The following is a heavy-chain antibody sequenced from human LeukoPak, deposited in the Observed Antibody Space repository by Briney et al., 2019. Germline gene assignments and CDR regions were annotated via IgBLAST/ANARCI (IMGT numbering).Heavy chain of an antibody. CDR3: GRGFYYGMDV. Sequence: GGSLRLSCGASGFTFSSYWMHWVRQAPGKGLVWVSPINCDGSSTSYADSVKGRFTISRDNAKNTLYLQMNSLRAEDTAVYYCGRGFYYGMDVWGQGTTVTVSS. CDR2: INCDGSST. J-gene: IGHJ6*02. V-gene: IGHV3-74*01. CDR1: GFTFSSYW.